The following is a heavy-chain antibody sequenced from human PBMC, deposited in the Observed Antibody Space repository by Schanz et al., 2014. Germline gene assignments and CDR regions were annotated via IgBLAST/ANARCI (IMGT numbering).Heavy chain of an antibody. V-gene: IGHV1-46*03. CDR3: ARGPSTGAFDI. CDR1: GGTFSSST. Sequence: QVQLVQSGAEEKKPGSSVKVSCKASGGTFSSSTLTWVRQAPGQGLEWMGKINPSSGTTRIAQNFQGRLTVTRDTSTSTVNMELSSLRAEDTAVYFSARGPSTGAFDIWGQGTMVTVSS. CDR2: INPSSGTT. J-gene: IGHJ3*02.